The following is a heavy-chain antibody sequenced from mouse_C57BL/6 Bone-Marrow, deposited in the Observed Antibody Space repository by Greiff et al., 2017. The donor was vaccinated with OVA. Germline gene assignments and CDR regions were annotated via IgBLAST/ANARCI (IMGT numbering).Heavy chain of an antibody. V-gene: IGHV1-53*01. CDR1: GYTFTSYW. D-gene: IGHD2-3*01. CDR3: AREGWFLAYYFDY. Sequence: QVQLQQSGTELVKPGASVKLSCKASGYTFTSYWMHWVKQRPGQGLEWIGNINPSNGGTNYNEKFKSKATLTVDKSSSPAYMQLSSLTSEDSAVYYCAREGWFLAYYFDYWGQGTTLTVSS. J-gene: IGHJ2*01. CDR2: INPSNGGT.